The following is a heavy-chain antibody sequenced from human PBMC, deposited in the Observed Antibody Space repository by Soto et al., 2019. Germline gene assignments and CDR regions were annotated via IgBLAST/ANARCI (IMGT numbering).Heavy chain of an antibody. Sequence: QVQLVQSGAEVKKPGASVKVSCKASGYTFTGYYMHWVRQAPGQGLEWMGWINPNSGGTNYAQKFQGRVTMTRDTSISTAYMELSRLRSDDTAVYYCARDRGPFVVVVAANEIDYWGQGTLVTVSS. V-gene: IGHV1-2*02. J-gene: IGHJ4*02. CDR3: ARDRGPFVVVVAANEIDY. CDR1: GYTFTGYY. CDR2: INPNSGGT. D-gene: IGHD2-15*01.